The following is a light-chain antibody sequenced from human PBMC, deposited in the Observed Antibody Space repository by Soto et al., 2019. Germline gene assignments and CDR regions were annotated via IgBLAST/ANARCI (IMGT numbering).Light chain of an antibody. Sequence: DIQMTQSPSTLSASVGDSVTTTCRASQSISNWLAWYQQKPGKAPKLLIYDASNLESGVPSRFSGSGSGTEFALTISSLQPDDFATYYCQLYKIYSWTFGQGTKVDIK. CDR1: QSISNW. V-gene: IGKV1-5*01. J-gene: IGKJ1*01. CDR2: DAS. CDR3: QLYKIYSWT.